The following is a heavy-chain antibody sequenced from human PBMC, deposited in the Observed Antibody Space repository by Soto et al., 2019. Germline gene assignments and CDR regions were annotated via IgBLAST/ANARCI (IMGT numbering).Heavy chain of an antibody. V-gene: IGHV4-59*12. D-gene: IGHD3-9*01. CDR1: GGSISSYY. J-gene: IGHJ3*02. CDR3: ARGGSDYDILTGYYPRIVFDI. Sequence: QVQLQESGPGLVKPSETLSLTCTVSGGSISSYYWSWIRQPPGKGLEWIGYIDYSGSTNYNPSLKSRVTISVDTSKNQFSLKLSSVTAADTAVYYCARGGSDYDILTGYYPRIVFDIWGQGTMVTVSS. CDR2: IDYSGST.